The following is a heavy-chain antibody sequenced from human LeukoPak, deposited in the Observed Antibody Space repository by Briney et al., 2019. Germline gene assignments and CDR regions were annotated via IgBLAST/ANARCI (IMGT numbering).Heavy chain of an antibody. CDR2: ISGSGGST. CDR3: AKRGVVIRVILVAFHKEAYYFES. V-gene: IGHV3-23*01. D-gene: IGHD3-22*01. J-gene: IGHJ4*02. CDR1: GITLSNYG. Sequence: GGSLRLSCAVSGITLSNYGMSWVRQAPGKGLEWVAGISGSGGSTNYADSVKGRFTISRDNPKNTLYLQMNSLRAEDTALYFSAKRGVVIRVILVAFHKEAYYFESWGQGALVTVSS.